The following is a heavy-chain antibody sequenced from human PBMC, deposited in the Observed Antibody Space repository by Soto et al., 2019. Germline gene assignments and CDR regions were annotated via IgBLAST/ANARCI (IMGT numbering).Heavy chain of an antibody. CDR2: ISGSGGST. CDR3: ENVFGRDILTGYSHKYSYYYMDV. D-gene: IGHD3-9*01. V-gene: IGHV3-23*01. CDR1: GFTFSSYA. Sequence: EVQLLESGGGLVQPGGSLRLSCAASGFTFSSYAMSWVRHAPGKGLEWVSAISGSGGSTYYADSVKGRFTISRDNSKNKLYLQINSLSAEDTAVYYCENVFGRDILTGYSHKYSYYYMDVWGKGTPVTVSS. J-gene: IGHJ6*03.